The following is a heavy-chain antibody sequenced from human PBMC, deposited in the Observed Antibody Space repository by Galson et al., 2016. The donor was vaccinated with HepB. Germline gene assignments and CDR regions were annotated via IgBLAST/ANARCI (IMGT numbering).Heavy chain of an antibody. D-gene: IGHD1-26*01. J-gene: IGHJ4*01. Sequence: QSGAEVTKPGESLKISCQGSGYNFTNYWIAWVRQMPGKGLEWMGIIYPGDSDTTYSPSLQGHVIISVDKSISTAYLQWYSLKASDTAMYYCARHPLPSGRWDTFPDYWGHGTLVTVAS. CDR2: IYPGDSDT. CDR1: GYNFTNYW. CDR3: ARHPLPSGRWDTFPDY. V-gene: IGHV5-51*01.